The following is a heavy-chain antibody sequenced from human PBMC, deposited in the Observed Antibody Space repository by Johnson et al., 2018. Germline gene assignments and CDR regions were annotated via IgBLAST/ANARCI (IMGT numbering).Heavy chain of an antibody. CDR2: IYYSGSS. Sequence: QVQLQESGPGLVKXSETLSLTCTVSGGSISSSSYYWGWIRQPPGKGLEWIGSIYYSGSSYYNSSLKSRVTIPVDTSKNQLALKLRSVTAADTAVFYCARVGAVAGTDPMLDGAFDIWGQGTMVTVSS. J-gene: IGHJ3*02. V-gene: IGHV4-39*07. CDR3: ARVGAVAGTDPMLDGAFDI. D-gene: IGHD6-19*01. CDR1: GGSISSSSYY.